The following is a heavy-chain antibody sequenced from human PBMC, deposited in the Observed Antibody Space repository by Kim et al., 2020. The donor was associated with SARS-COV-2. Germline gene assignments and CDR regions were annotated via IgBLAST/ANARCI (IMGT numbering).Heavy chain of an antibody. CDR2: INPSGGST. CDR3: ARDLATAMVLYYFDY. V-gene: IGHV1-46*01. D-gene: IGHD5-18*01. CDR1: GYTFTSYY. J-gene: IGHJ4*02. Sequence: ASVKVSCKASGYTFTSYYMHWVRQAPGQGLEWMGIINPSGGSTSYAQKFQGRVTMTRDTSTSTVYMELSSLRSEDTAVYYCARDLATAMVLYYFDYWGQGTLVTVSS.